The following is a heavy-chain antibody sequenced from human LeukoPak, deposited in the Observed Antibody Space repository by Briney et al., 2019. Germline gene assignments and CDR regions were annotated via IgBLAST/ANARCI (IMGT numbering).Heavy chain of an antibody. J-gene: IGHJ6*02. CDR3: AKLMGNRYSTGWYAGMDV. CDR1: GFTFSSYA. Sequence: GGSLRLSCAASGFTFSSYAMSWVRQAPGKGLEWVSALSGSGGSPYYADSVKGRFTISRDNSKNTLYLQLYSLRADDTAVYYCAKLMGNRYSTGWYAGMDVWGQGTTVTVSS. CDR2: LSGSGGSP. V-gene: IGHV3-23*01. D-gene: IGHD6-19*01.